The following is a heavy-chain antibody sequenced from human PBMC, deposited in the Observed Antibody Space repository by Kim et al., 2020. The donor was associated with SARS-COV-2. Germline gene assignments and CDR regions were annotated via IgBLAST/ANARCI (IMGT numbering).Heavy chain of an antibody. J-gene: IGHJ4*02. Sequence: SGPTLVNPTQTLTLTCTFSGFSLTTSGVGVAWIRQPPGKALEWLALIYWDDDERYSPSLKSRLTITKDISKKQVVLTMTNMDPVDTATYYCAHRGGSSSWHGVAFDCWGPGNQVTVSS. CDR1: GFSLTTSGVG. CDR3: AHRGGSSSWHGVAFDC. D-gene: IGHD6-13*01. CDR2: IYWDDDE. V-gene: IGHV2-5*02.